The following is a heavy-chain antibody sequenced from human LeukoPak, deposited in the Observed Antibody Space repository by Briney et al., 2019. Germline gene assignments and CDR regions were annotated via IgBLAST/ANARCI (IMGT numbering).Heavy chain of an antibody. V-gene: IGHV3-30*03. J-gene: IGHJ4*02. Sequence: PGRSPRLSCAASGYTFSNYGMHWVRQAPGKGLEWVAVISYDGSNKYYADSVKGRFTISRDNSKNTLYLQMNSLRAEDTAVYYCAGYYFDYWGQGTLVTVSS. CDR3: AGYYFDY. CDR2: ISYDGSNK. CDR1: GYTFSNYG.